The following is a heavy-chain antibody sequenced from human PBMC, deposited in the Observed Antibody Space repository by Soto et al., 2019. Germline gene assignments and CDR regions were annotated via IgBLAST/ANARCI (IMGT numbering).Heavy chain of an antibody. Sequence: GGSLSLSCAASGFTFSSYAMSWVRQAPGKGLEWVSDISGSGGSTYYADTVKGRFTISRDNSKNTLYLQMNSLRAEDTAVYYCANDGYSYAPGGAFDIWGQGTMVTVSS. V-gene: IGHV3-23*01. CDR1: GFTFSSYA. J-gene: IGHJ3*02. CDR2: ISGSGGST. D-gene: IGHD5-18*01. CDR3: ANDGYSYAPGGAFDI.